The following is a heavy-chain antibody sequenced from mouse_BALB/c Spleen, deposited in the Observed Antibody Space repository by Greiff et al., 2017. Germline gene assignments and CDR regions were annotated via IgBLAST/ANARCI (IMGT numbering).Heavy chain of an antibody. Sequence: VQLQQPGPELVKPGASVKISCKASGYTFTDYNMHWVKQSHGKSLEWIGYIYPYNGGTGYNQKFKSKATLTVDNSSSTAYMELRSLTSEDSAVYYCARSGNDYDATGFAYWGQGTLVTVSA. CDR1: GYTFTDYN. CDR2: IYPYNGGT. J-gene: IGHJ3*01. CDR3: ARSGNDYDATGFAY. V-gene: IGHV1S29*02. D-gene: IGHD2-4*01.